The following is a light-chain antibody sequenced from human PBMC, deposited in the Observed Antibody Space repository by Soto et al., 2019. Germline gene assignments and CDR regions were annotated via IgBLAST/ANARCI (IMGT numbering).Light chain of an antibody. V-gene: IGKV1-5*01. CDR3: QQDNSYPLT. CDR2: DAS. J-gene: IGKJ4*01. CDR1: QSVSGW. Sequence: DIQMTHSPSTLSASFVDTVTVTFRASQSVSGWLAWYQQKPGEAPKLLIYDASSLESGVPSRFSGSGSGTEFTLTISSLQPDDFATYYCQQDNSYPLTFGGGTKVDIK.